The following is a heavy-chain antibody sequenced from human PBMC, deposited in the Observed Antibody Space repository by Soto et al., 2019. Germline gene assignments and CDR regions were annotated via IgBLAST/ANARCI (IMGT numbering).Heavy chain of an antibody. D-gene: IGHD3-10*01. V-gene: IGHV1-3*01. Sequence: ASVKVSCKASGYTFTSYAFYWVRQAPGQRLEWMGWINAGNGNTKYSQKFQGRVTITRDTSASTAYMELSSLRSEDTAVYCARDMGFGLSDYWGQGTLVTVSS. CDR2: INAGNGNT. J-gene: IGHJ4*02. CDR3: ARDMGFGLSDY. CDR1: GYTFTSYA.